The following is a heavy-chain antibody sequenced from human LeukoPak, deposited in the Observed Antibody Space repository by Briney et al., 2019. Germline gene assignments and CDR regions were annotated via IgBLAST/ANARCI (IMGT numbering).Heavy chain of an antibody. D-gene: IGHD1-26*01. V-gene: IGHV3-74*01. CDR2: INSDGSST. CDR3: ARVGDSESYGGFDR. CDR1: GFTFSSYW. J-gene: IGHJ5*02. Sequence: GGSLRLSCAASGFTFSSYWMHWVRQAPGKGLVWLSRINSDGSSTSYADSVKGRFTISRDNAKNTLYLQMNSLRAEDTAVYYCARVGDSESYGGFDRWGQGTLVTVSS.